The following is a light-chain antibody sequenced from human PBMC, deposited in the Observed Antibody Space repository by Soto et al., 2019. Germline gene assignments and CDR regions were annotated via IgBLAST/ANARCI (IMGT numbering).Light chain of an antibody. CDR3: QQYNNWPPYT. J-gene: IGKJ2*01. Sequence: EIVMTQSPATLSVSPGERATLSCRASQSVSSNLAWYQQKPGQAPRLLIYGASTRATGIPARFSGSRSWTEFTLTISSLQSEYFAVYYCQQYNNWPPYTFGQGTKVEIK. V-gene: IGKV3-15*01. CDR2: GAS. CDR1: QSVSSN.